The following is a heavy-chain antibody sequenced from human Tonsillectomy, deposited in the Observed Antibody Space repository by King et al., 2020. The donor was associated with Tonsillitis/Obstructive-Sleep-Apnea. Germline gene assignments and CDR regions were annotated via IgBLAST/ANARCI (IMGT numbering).Heavy chain of an antibody. J-gene: IGHJ4*02. CDR3: ARGYYYGSGSYRDPYFDN. Sequence: QLVQSGAEVKKPGASVKVSCSTSGYTFTIYYMHWVRQAPGQGLEWVGIVNPSGGRTVYAQKFQDRVTRTRDTATSTVYMELRSLRPEDTAVYYCARGYYYGSGSYRDPYFDNWGQGTLVTVSS. D-gene: IGHD3-10*01. CDR1: GYTFTIYY. V-gene: IGHV1-46*01. CDR2: VNPSGGRT.